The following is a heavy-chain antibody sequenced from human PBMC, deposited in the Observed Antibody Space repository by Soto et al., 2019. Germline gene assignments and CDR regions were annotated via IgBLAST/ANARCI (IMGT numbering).Heavy chain of an antibody. V-gene: IGHV4-59*02. Sequence: SETLSLTCTVSGGSVRSYYWSWIRQPPGKGLEWIAFIYFSGSPNYSPSLKSRVTISLDTSKNQFSLKLSSVTAADTAVCYCARGHISHWSVFDYWGQGTRVTVSS. D-gene: IGHD3-3*01. CDR1: GGSVRSYY. CDR2: IYFSGSP. J-gene: IGHJ4*02. CDR3: ARGHISHWSVFDY.